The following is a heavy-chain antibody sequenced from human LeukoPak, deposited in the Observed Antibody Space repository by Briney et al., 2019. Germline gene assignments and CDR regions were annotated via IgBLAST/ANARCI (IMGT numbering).Heavy chain of an antibody. CDR2: IDGNGNNK. Sequence: GGSLRLSCAGSGFIFNNYAMHWVRQPPGKGLEWVSRIDGNGNNKNYADSVKGRFSISRDNAKSTLYLQMNSLRAEDTAVYYCARGPGSSGGAYVGDYWGHGTLVTVSS. CDR3: ARGPGSSGGAYVGDY. J-gene: IGHJ4*01. D-gene: IGHD3-22*01. V-gene: IGHV3-74*01. CDR1: GFIFNNYA.